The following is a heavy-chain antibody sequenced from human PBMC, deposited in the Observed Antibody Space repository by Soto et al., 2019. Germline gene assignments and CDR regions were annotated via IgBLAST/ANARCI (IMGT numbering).Heavy chain of an antibody. V-gene: IGHV3-23*01. CDR1: GFTVSSNY. J-gene: IGHJ4*02. CDR3: AKGKTSGWYYFDY. D-gene: IGHD6-19*01. Sequence: GGSLRLSSAASGFTVSSNYMSWVRQSPGKGLEWVSGISATGRDTYYADSVKDRFTISRDSSKNTLYLQMNSLRAEDTAIYYCAKGKTSGWYYFDYWGQGTLVTVSS. CDR2: ISATGRDT.